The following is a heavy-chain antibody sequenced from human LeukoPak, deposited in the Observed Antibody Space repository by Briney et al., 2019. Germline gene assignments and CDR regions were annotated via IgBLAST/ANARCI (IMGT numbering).Heavy chain of an antibody. J-gene: IGHJ4*02. CDR2: ISGSGGST. CDR1: GFTFSSYA. Sequence: GGSLRLSCATSGFTFSSYAMSWVRQAPGKGLEWVSAISGSGGSTYYADSVKGRFTISRDNSKNTLYLQMNSLRAEDTAVYYCAKVGGYSYAFPFDYWGQGTLVTVSS. CDR3: AKVGGYSYAFPFDY. D-gene: IGHD5-18*01. V-gene: IGHV3-23*01.